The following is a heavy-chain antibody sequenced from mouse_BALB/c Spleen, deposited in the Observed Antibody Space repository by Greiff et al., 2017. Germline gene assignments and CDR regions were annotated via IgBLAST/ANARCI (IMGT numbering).Heavy chain of an antibody. CDR1: GFTFSSFG. Sequence: EVNLVESGGGLVQPGGSRKLSCAASGFTFSSFGMHWVRQAPEKGLEWVAYISSGSSTIYYADTVKGRFTISRDNPKNTLFLQMTSLRSEDTAMYYCARDGYDGVAYWGQGTLVTVSA. CDR2: ISSGSSTI. J-gene: IGHJ3*01. D-gene: IGHD2-2*01. V-gene: IGHV5-17*02. CDR3: ARDGYDGVAY.